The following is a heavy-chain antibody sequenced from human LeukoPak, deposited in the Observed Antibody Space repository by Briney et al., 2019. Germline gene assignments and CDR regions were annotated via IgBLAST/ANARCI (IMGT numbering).Heavy chain of an antibody. CDR2: IYWDDDK. CDR1: GFSLSTSGVG. CDR3: AHSDHLNSSSWPPFDY. V-gene: IGHV2-5*02. D-gene: IGHD6-13*01. J-gene: IGHJ4*02. Sequence: SGPTLVKPTQTLTLTCTISGFSLSTSGVGVGWIRQPPGKALEWLALIYWDDDKHYSPSLKSRLTIAKDTSKNQVVLTMTNMDPVDTATYYCAHSDHLNSSSWPPFDYWGQGTLVTVSS.